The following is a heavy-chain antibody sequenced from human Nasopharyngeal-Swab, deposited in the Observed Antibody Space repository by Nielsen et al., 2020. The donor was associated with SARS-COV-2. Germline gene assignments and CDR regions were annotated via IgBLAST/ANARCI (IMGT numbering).Heavy chain of an antibody. CDR3: AKDRLYPEVKWGNSMDV. CDR1: GFTFDDYA. J-gene: IGHJ6*02. D-gene: IGHD1-26*01. Sequence: LKISCAASGFTFDDYAMHWVRQAPGKGLEWVSGISWNSDSIGYADSVKGRFTMSRDNAKNSLYLQMNSLRDEDTALYYCAKDRLYPEVKWGNSMDVWGQGTTVTVSS. V-gene: IGHV3-9*01. CDR2: ISWNSDSI.